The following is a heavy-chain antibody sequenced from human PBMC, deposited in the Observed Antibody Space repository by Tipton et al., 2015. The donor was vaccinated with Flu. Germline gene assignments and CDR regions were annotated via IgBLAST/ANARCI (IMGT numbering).Heavy chain of an antibody. D-gene: IGHD6-19*01. J-gene: IGHJ4*02. CDR3: ARETFGSGWYVGIDS. CDR1: GDSIRNDYF. CDR2: IHRSRST. V-gene: IGHV4-38-2*01. Sequence: LSLTCVVSGDSIRNDYFWGWIRQPPGKGLVWFATIHRSRSTKYNPSLKSRVTISVDTSKNQFSLEMRSVTAADTAVYYCARETFGSGWYVGIDSWGQGNLVTVSS.